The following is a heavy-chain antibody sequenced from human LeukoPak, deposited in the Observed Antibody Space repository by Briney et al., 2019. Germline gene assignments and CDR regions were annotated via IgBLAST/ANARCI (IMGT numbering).Heavy chain of an antibody. Sequence: GGSLRLSCAASGFTFSSYGMYWVRQAPGKGLEWVAFIRYDGSNKYYADSVKGRFTISRDNSKNTLYLQMNSLRAEDTAVYYCAQIAAAGKYYFDYWGQGTLVTVSS. CDR1: GFTFSSYG. CDR2: IRYDGSNK. D-gene: IGHD6-13*01. V-gene: IGHV3-30*02. J-gene: IGHJ4*02. CDR3: AQIAAAGKYYFDY.